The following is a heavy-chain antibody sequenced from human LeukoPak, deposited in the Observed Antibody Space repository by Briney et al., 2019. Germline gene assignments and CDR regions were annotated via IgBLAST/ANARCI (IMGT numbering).Heavy chain of an antibody. CDR1: GFTFSSYG. Sequence: PGGSLRLSCAASGFTFSSYGMHWVRQAPGKGLEWVAFIRYDGSNKYYADSVKGRFTISRDNSKNTLYLQMGSLRAEDMAVYYCARALYSSSWYPDYWGQGTLVTVSS. CDR3: ARALYSSSWYPDY. J-gene: IGHJ4*02. D-gene: IGHD6-13*01. CDR2: IRYDGSNK. V-gene: IGHV3-30*02.